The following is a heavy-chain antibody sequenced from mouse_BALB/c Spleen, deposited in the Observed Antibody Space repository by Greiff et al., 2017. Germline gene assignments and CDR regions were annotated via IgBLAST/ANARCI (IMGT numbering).Heavy chain of an antibody. CDR3: ARGGYGLRRWFAY. Sequence: VQLKESGGGLVKPGGSLKLSCAASGFTFSDYYMYWVRQTPEKRLEWVATISDGGSYTYYPDSVKGRFTISRDNAKNNLYLQMSSLKSEDTAMYYCARGGYGLRRWFAYWGQGTLVTVSA. J-gene: IGHJ3*01. CDR2: ISDGGSYT. V-gene: IGHV5-4*02. CDR1: GFTFSDYY. D-gene: IGHD2-4*01.